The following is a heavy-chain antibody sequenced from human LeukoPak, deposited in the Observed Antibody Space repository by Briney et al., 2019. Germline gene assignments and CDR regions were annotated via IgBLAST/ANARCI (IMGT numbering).Heavy chain of an antibody. CDR1: GYTLTELS. D-gene: IGHD2-2*01. CDR3: ATDLRDIVVVPAEDGASDI. V-gene: IGHV1-24*01. CDR2: FDPEDGET. J-gene: IGHJ3*02. Sequence: GASVKVSCKVSGYTLTELSMHWVRQAPGKGLEWMGGFDPEDGETIYAQKFQGRVTMTEDTSTDTAYMELSSLRSEDTAVYYCATDLRDIVVVPAEDGASDIWGQGTMVTVSS.